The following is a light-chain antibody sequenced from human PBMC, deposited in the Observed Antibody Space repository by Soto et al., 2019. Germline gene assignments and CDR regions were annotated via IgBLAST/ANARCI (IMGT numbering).Light chain of an antibody. CDR2: DVS. Sequence: QSALTQPRSVSGSPGQSVTISCSGTSSDVGGYNLVSWYQQHPGKTPKLMIYDVSKRPSGVPDRFSGSKSGNTASLTISGLQAEDEADYYCYSYAVSYTFYVFGTGTKLTVL. J-gene: IGLJ1*01. CDR1: SSDVGGYNL. V-gene: IGLV2-11*01. CDR3: YSYAVSYTFYV.